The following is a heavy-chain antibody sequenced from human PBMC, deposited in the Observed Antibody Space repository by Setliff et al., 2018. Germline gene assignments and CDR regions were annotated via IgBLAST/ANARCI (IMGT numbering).Heavy chain of an antibody. Sequence: PSETLSLTCNVSGASVSSHYWDWIRQPPGKGLEWIGFISYSGITTYNVSLKSRVSISVDTSKNQLSLTLTSVTAADTAVYYCARLKYYDSGTYWGSWDYYSSMDVWGKGTTVTVSS. CDR3: ARLKYYDSGTYWGSWDYYSSMDV. V-gene: IGHV4-59*02. CDR2: ISYSGIT. D-gene: IGHD3-22*01. CDR1: GASVSSHY. J-gene: IGHJ6*04.